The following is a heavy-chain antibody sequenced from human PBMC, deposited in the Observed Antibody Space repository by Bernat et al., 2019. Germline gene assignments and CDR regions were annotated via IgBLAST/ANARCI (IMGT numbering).Heavy chain of an antibody. CDR1: GGSISSSSYY. D-gene: IGHD6-25*01. J-gene: IGHJ4*02. V-gene: IGHV4-39*01. CDR3: ARLSGYYFDY. Sequence: QLQLQESGPGLVKPSETLSLTCTVSGGSISSSSYYWGWIRQPPGKGLEWIGSIYYSGSTYYNPSLKSRVTISVDTSKNQFSPKLSSVTAADTAVYYCARLSGYYFDYWGQGTLVTVSS. CDR2: IYYSGST.